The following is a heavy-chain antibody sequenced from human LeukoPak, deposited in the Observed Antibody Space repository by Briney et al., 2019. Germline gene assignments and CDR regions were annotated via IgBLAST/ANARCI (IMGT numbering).Heavy chain of an antibody. Sequence: GESLKISCKGSGYSFSSYWIGWVRQMPGKGLEWMGIIFPGDSDTSYRPSFQGQVTISADKSINTAYLQWSSLKASDTAMYYCARHLVVDSHSAMDYWGQGTLVTVSS. D-gene: IGHD2-15*01. CDR1: GYSFSSYW. CDR2: IFPGDSDT. CDR3: ARHLVVDSHSAMDY. V-gene: IGHV5-51*01. J-gene: IGHJ4*02.